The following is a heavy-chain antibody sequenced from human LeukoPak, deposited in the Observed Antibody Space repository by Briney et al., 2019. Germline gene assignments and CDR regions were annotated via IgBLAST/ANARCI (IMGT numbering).Heavy chain of an antibody. J-gene: IGHJ4*02. CDR1: GGTFSTDE. CDR2: ITPIFHTT. CDR3: ATNAGGRGNFFNS. Sequence: GASVKVSCKASGGTFSTDEINWVRQAPGQGLEWLGGITPIFHTTNYAQKFLGTVTITADESTSTAYMELSSLRSEDTAFYYCATNAGGRGNFFNSWGQGTLVTVSS. V-gene: IGHV1-69*13. D-gene: IGHD3-16*01.